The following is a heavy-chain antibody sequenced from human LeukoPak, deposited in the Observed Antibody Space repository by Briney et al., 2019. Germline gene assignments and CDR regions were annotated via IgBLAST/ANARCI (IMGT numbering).Heavy chain of an antibody. CDR2: IYSSGST. Sequence: SETLSLTCTASAGSIIDYYWSWIRQPPGRGLEWIGYIYSSGSTDYNPSLKSRVIISIDTSKRQFSLRLTSVTAADTAVYYCAGVGGALLERGRWFDPWGQESWSPSPQ. D-gene: IGHD3-3*02. V-gene: IGHV4-59*01. CDR3: AGVGGALLERGRWFDP. J-gene: IGHJ5*02. CDR1: AGSIIDYY.